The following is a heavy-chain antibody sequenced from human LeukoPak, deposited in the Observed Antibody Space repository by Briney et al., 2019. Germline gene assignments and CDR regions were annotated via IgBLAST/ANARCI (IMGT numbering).Heavy chain of an antibody. D-gene: IGHD6-19*01. J-gene: IGHJ4*02. CDR3: TKATQWLAFGY. CDR2: IYNSGTT. Sequence: PSETLSLTCTVSGGSISSQFWSWIRQPPGKGLEWIGNIYNSGTTNYNPSLESRVTISVDTSKNQLSLQLTSVTAADTAVYYCTKATQWLAFGYWGRGTLVTVSS. CDR1: GGSISSQF. V-gene: IGHV4-59*11.